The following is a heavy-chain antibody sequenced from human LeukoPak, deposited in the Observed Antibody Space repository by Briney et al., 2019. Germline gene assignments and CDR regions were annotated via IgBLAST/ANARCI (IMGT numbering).Heavy chain of an antibody. CDR1: GFTFSSYE. D-gene: IGHD3-9*01. CDR2: ISSSGSTI. CDR3: ARGGGYYDILTGYYRDNWFDP. V-gene: IGHV3-48*03. Sequence: SGGSLRLACAASGFTFSSYEMNWLRQAPGKGLEWVSYISSSGSTIYYADSVKGRFTISRDNAKNSLYLQMNSLRAEDTAVYYCARGGGYYDILTGYYRDNWFDPWGQGTLVTFSS. J-gene: IGHJ5*02.